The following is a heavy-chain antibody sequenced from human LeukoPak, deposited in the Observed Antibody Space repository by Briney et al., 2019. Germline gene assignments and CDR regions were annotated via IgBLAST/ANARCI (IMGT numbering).Heavy chain of an antibody. CDR2: ISGSGDST. CDR1: GFTFSSYG. J-gene: IGHJ4*02. D-gene: IGHD5-18*01. CDR3: AKEGNSFGFDH. V-gene: IGHV3-23*01. Sequence: GGSLRLSCAASGFTFSSYGMTWVRQAPGKGLEWVSSISGSGDSTYYAGSVKGRFTISRDNSRNILFLQMNSLRDEDTAVYYCAKEGNSFGFDHWGRGTLVTVSS.